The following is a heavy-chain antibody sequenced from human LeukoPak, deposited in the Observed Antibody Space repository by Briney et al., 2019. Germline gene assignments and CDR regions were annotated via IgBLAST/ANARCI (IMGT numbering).Heavy chain of an antibody. CDR2: IYYNGST. CDR3: ARGRVPYYHDRSGYYSRVTLDS. V-gene: IGHV4-59*01. CDR1: GGSISSYY. Sequence: PSETLSLTCTVSGGSISSYYWSWIRQPPGKGLEWIGYIYYNGSTNYNPSLKSRVSMSGDMSKNQFYLKMTSVTAADTAVYYCARGRVPYYHDRSGYYSRVTLDSWGQGTLVTVSS. D-gene: IGHD3-22*01. J-gene: IGHJ4*02.